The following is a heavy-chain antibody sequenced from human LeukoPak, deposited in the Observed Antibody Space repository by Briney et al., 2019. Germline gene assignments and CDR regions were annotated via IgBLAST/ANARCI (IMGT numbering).Heavy chain of an antibody. Sequence: GGSLRLSCAASGFTFSSYWMHWVRQAPGKGLVWVSRINRDGSSTSYADSVKGRFTISGDNAKNTLYLQMNSLRAEDTAVYYCASVKRGLLWFGELKNAFDIWGQGTMVTVSS. CDR2: INRDGSST. D-gene: IGHD3-10*01. CDR1: GFTFSSYW. J-gene: IGHJ3*02. V-gene: IGHV3-74*01. CDR3: ASVKRGLLWFGELKNAFDI.